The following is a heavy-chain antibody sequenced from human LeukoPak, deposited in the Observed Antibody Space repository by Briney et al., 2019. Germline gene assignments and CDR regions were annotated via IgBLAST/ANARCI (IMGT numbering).Heavy chain of an antibody. V-gene: IGHV3-21*01. CDR2: ISSSSSYI. D-gene: IGHD3-3*01. Sequence: GGSLRLSCAASGFTFSSYSMNWVRQAPGKGLEWVSSISSSSSYIYYADSVKGRFTISRDNAKNSLYLQMNSLRAEDTAVYYCARDHGITIFGVVIGDAFDIWGQGTMVTVSS. CDR3: ARDHGITIFGVVIGDAFDI. CDR1: GFTFSSYS. J-gene: IGHJ3*02.